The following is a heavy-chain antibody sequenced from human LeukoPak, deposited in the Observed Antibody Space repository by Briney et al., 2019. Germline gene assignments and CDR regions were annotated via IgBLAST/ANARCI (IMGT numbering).Heavy chain of an antibody. V-gene: IGHV4-34*01. CDR1: GGSFSGYY. Sequence: SETLSLTCAVYGGSFSGYYRSWIRQPPGKGLEWIGEINHSGSTNYNPSLKSRVTISVDTSKNQFSLKLSSVTAADTAVYYCARATLDYGDYVLSFDYWGQGTLVTVSS. J-gene: IGHJ4*02. CDR2: INHSGST. CDR3: ARATLDYGDYVLSFDY. D-gene: IGHD4-17*01.